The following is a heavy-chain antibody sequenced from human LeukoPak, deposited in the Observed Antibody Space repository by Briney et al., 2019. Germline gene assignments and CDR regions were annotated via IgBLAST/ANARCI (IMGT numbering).Heavy chain of an antibody. J-gene: IGHJ4*02. CDR1: GGSISSYY. CDR3: ARLGYYDFWSGYATYYFDY. CDR2: IYYGGST. V-gene: IGHV4-59*08. Sequence: SETLSLTCTVSGGSISSYYWSWIRQPPGKGLEWIGYIYYGGSTNYNPSLKSRVTISVDTSKNQFSLKLSSVTAADTAVYYCARLGYYDFWSGYATYYFDYWGQGTLVTVSS. D-gene: IGHD3-3*01.